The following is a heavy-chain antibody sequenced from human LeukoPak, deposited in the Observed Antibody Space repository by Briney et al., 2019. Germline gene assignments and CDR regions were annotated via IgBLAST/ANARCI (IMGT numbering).Heavy chain of an antibody. Sequence: GGSLRLSCAASGFTFSSYEMNWVRQAPGKGLEWVSYISSSGSTIYYADSVKGRFTISRDNSKNSLYLQMNGLRAEDTAVYYCAKDQGRYDFWSGYLYYYYYMDVWGKGTTVTVSS. CDR2: ISSSGSTI. V-gene: IGHV3-48*03. CDR3: AKDQGRYDFWSGYLYYYYYMDV. CDR1: GFTFSSYE. D-gene: IGHD3-3*01. J-gene: IGHJ6*03.